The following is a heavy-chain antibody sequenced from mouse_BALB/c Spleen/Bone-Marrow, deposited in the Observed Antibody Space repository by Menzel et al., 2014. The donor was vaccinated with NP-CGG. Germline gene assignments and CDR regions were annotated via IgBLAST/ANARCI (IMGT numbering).Heavy chain of an antibody. CDR2: IDSVNGNT. CDR1: GFNIKDTY. V-gene: IGHV14-3*02. D-gene: IGHD1-1*01. CDR3: ARRGDYSVAWFAY. J-gene: IGHJ3*01. Sequence: VQLQQSGAELVKPGASVKLSCTASGFNIKDTYIHWVKQRPEQGLEWIGRIDSVNGNTKYDPKFQGKATITTDTSSNTAFLQLSILTSEDTAVYYCARRGDYSVAWFAYWGQGTLFTVSA.